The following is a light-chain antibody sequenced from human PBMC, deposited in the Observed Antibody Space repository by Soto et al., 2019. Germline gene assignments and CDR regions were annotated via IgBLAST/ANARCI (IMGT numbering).Light chain of an antibody. CDR3: AAWYDNWSAVV. J-gene: IGLJ2*01. Sequence: QSVLTQPPSASETPGQRVTISCSGSSSNIGSNYVYWYQQLPGTAPKLLIYSNSQRPSGVLDRFSGSTSGTSAALVISGLRSEDEADYYCAAWYDNWSAVVFGGGTKLTVL. CDR1: SSNIGSNY. CDR2: SNS. V-gene: IGLV1-47*01.